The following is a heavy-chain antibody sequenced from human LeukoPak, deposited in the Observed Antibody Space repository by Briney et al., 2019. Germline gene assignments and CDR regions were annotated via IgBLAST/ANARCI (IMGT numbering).Heavy chain of an antibody. CDR1: GYTFTDYY. V-gene: IGHV1-2*02. J-gene: IGHJ4*02. D-gene: IGHD3-10*01. Sequence: ASVKVSCKASGYTFTDYYMHWVRQAPGQGLEWMGWINPNSGGTKYAQKVQDRVTMTRDTSISTAYMELSSLTSDDTAVYYCAIRAFYGSGSYYYPLNYWGQGTLVTASS. CDR2: INPNSGGT. CDR3: AIRAFYGSGSYYYPLNY.